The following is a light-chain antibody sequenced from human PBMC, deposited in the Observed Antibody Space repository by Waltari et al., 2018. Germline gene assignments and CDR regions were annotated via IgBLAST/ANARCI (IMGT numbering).Light chain of an antibody. J-gene: IGKJ1*01. CDR3: QQYDNWPRT. CDR1: QSVSSN. Sequence: EIVMTQSPATLSVSPGERATLSCRASQSVSSNLAWYQQRPGQAPRLLIYGASTRATGIPARFSGNRSETEFTLTISSLQSEDFAVYYCQQYDNWPRTFGQGTKVDI. CDR2: GAS. V-gene: IGKV3-15*01.